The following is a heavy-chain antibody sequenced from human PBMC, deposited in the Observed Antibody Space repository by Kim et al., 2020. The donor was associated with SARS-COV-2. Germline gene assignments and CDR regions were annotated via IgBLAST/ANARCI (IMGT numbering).Heavy chain of an antibody. D-gene: IGHD1-26*01. J-gene: IGHJ4*01. Sequence: GGSLRLSCAASGFTFSNYDMSWVRQSPGKGLEWVSIIYSGGSSTYYEESVKGRFTISRDNSKNTLYLQMNSLRAEDTAVYYCAKDFSTSGSYYKGGFDY. CDR2: IYSGGSST. CDR1: GFTFSNYD. V-gene: IGHV3-23*03. CDR3: AKDFSTSGSYYKGGFDY.